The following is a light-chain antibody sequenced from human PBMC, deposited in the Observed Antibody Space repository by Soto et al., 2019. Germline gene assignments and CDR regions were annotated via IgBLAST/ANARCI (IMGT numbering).Light chain of an antibody. CDR2: GAS. CDR3: QQYGSSPIT. J-gene: IGKJ5*01. CDR1: QSVSSSY. Sequence: EIVLTQSPGTLSLSPGERAPLSCMASQSVSSSYLAWYQQKPGQAPRLLIYGASSRATGIPDRFSGSGSGTDFTLTISRLETEDFAVYYCQQYGSSPITFGKGTRLEIK. V-gene: IGKV3-20*01.